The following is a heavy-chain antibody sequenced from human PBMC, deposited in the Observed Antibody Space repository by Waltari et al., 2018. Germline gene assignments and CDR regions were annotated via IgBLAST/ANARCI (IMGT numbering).Heavy chain of an antibody. CDR1: GFSFDNFA. Sequence: EVKVVESGGGLVQPGRSLRLSCTGSGFSFDNFAMHWVRQAPGKGLGWVSGISWDSRAIGYAESVRGRVTISRDNARNSVYLQMNSLRSEDMALYYCAKGVSSWYSFGMDVWGQGTTVTVSS. D-gene: IGHD6-13*01. CDR2: ISWDSRAI. CDR3: AKGVSSWYSFGMDV. J-gene: IGHJ6*02. V-gene: IGHV3-9*03.